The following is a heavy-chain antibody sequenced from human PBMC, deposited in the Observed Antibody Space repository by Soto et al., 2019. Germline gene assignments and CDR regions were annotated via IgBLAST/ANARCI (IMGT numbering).Heavy chain of an antibody. CDR2: IYYSGST. V-gene: IGHV4-39*01. CDR1: GGSISSSSYY. D-gene: IGHD5-12*01. CDR3: ARHLSVGSGYDSTGAFDI. Sequence: NPSETLSLTCTVSGGSISSSSYYWGWIRQPPGKGLEWIGSIYYSGSTYYNPSLKSRVTISVDTSKNQSSLKLSSVTAADTAVYYCARHLSVGSGYDSTGAFDIWGQGTMVTVSS. J-gene: IGHJ3*02.